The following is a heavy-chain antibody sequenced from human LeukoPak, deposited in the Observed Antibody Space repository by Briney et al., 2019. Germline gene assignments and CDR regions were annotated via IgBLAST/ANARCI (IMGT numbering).Heavy chain of an antibody. D-gene: IGHD3-10*01. J-gene: IGHJ5*02. CDR2: NSGSGSTI. Sequence: KSGGSLRLSCAASGFVFSTYYMTWIRQHPGKGLEWLSYNSGSGSTIEYADSVKGRFSISRDNAKNSVYLQLNSLRVDDTAVYYCVRLVRGATFDPWGQGTLVTVSS. V-gene: IGHV3-11*01. CDR3: VRLVRGATFDP. CDR1: GFVFSTYY.